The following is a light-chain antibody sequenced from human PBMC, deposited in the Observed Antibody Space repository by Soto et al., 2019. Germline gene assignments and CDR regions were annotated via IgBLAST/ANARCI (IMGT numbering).Light chain of an antibody. Sequence: DIQMTQSPSSLAASVGDRVTISCRASQGIANYLAWYQQKPGKVPKLLIFGASTLQSGVSSRFTGSGSGTEFTLTISSLQSEDFAVYYCQQYNNWPPTWTFGQGTKVDIK. J-gene: IGKJ1*01. CDR3: QQYNNWPPTWT. CDR2: GAS. V-gene: IGKV1-27*01. CDR1: QGIANY.